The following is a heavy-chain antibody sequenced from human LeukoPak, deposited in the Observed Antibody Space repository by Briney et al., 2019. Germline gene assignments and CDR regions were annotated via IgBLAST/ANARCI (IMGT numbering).Heavy chain of an antibody. CDR2: ISAYNGNT. V-gene: IGHV1-18*01. CDR3: ARDSTTEDYAVAGWFGP. J-gene: IGHJ5*02. D-gene: IGHD4-17*01. Sequence: ASVKVSCKASGYTFTSYGISWVRQAPGQGLEWMGWISAYNGNTNYAQKLQGRVTMTTDTSTSTVYMELRSLRSDDTAVYYCARDSTTEDYAVAGWFGPWGQGTLVTVSS. CDR1: GYTFTSYG.